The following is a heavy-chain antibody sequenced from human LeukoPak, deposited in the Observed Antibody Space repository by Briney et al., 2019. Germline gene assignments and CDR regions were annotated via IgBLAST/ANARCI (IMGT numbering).Heavy chain of an antibody. CDR1: GYSFSSYC. D-gene: IGHD2-21*02. CDR2: VYPGDSDT. V-gene: IGHV5-51*01. CDR3: ARHGGDSTGGAFDI. J-gene: IGHJ3*02. Sequence: PGESLKIFCKGSGYSFSSYCIAWVRQMPGKGLEWMGIVYPGDSDTIYRPSFQGQVTISADKSISTAYLQWSSLKASDTAMYYCARHGGDSTGGAFDIWGQGTMVTVSS.